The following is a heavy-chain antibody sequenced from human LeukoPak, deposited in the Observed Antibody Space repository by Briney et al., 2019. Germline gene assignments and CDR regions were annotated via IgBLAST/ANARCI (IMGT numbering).Heavy chain of an antibody. CDR2: IYYSGST. J-gene: IGHJ4*02. CDR3: ARRGDSDGWYVYFDY. Sequence: SETLSLTCTVSGGSISSSSYYCGWIRQPPGKGLEWIGSIYYSGSTYYNPSLKSRVTISVDTSKNQFSLKLSSVTAADTAVYYCARRGDSDGWYVYFDYWGQGTLVTVSS. V-gene: IGHV4-39*01. D-gene: IGHD6-19*01. CDR1: GGSISSSSYY.